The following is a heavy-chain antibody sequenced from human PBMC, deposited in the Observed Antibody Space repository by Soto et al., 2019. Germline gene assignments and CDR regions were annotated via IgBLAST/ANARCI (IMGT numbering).Heavy chain of an antibody. CDR2: ISSNSAYI. CDR3: TGDASRDSSARGWFDP. D-gene: IGHD6-13*01. CDR1: GFTFRSFT. Sequence: GGSLRLSCAASGFTFRSFTMNWVRQAPGKGLEWVSTISSNSAYIYYTDALRGRFTISRDNAKNSLHLQMNSLRAEDTAVYYCTGDASRDSSARGWFDPWGPGTLVTVS. V-gene: IGHV3-21*01. J-gene: IGHJ5*02.